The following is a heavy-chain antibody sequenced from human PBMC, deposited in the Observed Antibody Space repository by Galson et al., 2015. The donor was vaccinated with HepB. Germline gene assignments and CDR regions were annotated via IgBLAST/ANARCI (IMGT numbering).Heavy chain of an antibody. J-gene: IGHJ4*02. CDR2: IWYDGSNK. D-gene: IGHD2-2*01. CDR3: ARPARGPLSQFDY. V-gene: IGHV3-33*01. Sequence: SLRLSCAASGFTFSSYGMHWVRQAPGKGLEWVAVIWYDGSNKYYADSVKGRFTISRDNSKNTLYLQMNSLRAEDTAVYYCARPARGPLSQFDYWGQGTLVTVSS. CDR1: GFTFSSYG.